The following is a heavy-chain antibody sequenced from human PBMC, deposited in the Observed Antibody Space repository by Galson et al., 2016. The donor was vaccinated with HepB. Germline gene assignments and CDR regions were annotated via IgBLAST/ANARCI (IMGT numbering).Heavy chain of an antibody. J-gene: IGHJ4*02. CDR2: ISGSASRT. CDR1: GFTFSSFA. V-gene: IGHV3-23*01. Sequence: SLRLSCAASGFTFSSFAMSWVRQAPGKGLEWVAAISGSASRTYSAGSVKGRFTISRDNSKNTHYLLMNSLRAEDTAIDYCSKDQSYMESSGWYDFDFWGQGTLLIVAS. CDR3: SKDQSYMESSGWYDFDF. D-gene: IGHD6-19*01.